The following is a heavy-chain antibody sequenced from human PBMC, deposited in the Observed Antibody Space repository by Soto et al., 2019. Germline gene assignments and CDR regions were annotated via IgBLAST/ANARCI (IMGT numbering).Heavy chain of an antibody. Sequence: EVQLVESGGGLVQPGGSLRLSCAASGFTFSSYDMHWVRQATGKGLEWVSAIGTAGDTYYPGSVKGRFTISRENAKNSLYLQVNSLRAGDTAVYYCARADYGDYPDAFDIWGQGTMVTVSS. CDR2: IGTAGDT. CDR1: GFTFSSYD. J-gene: IGHJ3*02. V-gene: IGHV3-13*01. CDR3: ARADYGDYPDAFDI. D-gene: IGHD4-17*01.